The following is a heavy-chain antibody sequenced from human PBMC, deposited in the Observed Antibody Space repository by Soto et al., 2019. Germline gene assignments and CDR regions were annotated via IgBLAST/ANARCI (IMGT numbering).Heavy chain of an antibody. CDR1: GFTFSNYD. J-gene: IGHJ4*02. Sequence: SGGSLRLSCSASGFTFSNYDMVWVRQAPGKGLEYISAITSHGHITYYADSVKGRFTISRDNAKNSLYLQMNSLRAEDTAVYYCARSYYDILPGYITEFAYWXQGTLVTVSS. V-gene: IGHV3-64*04. CDR3: ARSYYDILPGYITEFAY. CDR2: ITSHGHIT. D-gene: IGHD3-9*01.